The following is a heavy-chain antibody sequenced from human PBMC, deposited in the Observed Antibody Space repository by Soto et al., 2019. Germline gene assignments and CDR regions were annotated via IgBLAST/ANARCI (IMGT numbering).Heavy chain of an antibody. CDR3: ARDPFGRAVTSSTMYWYFDL. V-gene: IGHV4-4*02. D-gene: IGHD2-2*01. J-gene: IGHJ2*01. Sequence: SDTLSLTCAVSGGSISSSNWWSGVRQPPGKGLEWIGEIYHSGSTNYNPSLKSRVTISVDKSKNQFSLKLSSVTAADTAVYYCARDPFGRAVTSSTMYWYFDLWGRGTLVTVSS. CDR2: IYHSGST. CDR1: GGSISSSNW.